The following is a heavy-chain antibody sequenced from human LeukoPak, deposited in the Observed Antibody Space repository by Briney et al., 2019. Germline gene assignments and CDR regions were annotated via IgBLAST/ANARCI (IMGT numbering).Heavy chain of an antibody. Sequence: GASVKVSCKASGYTFTSYGISWVRQAPGQGLEWMGWISAYNGNTNYAQKLQGRVTMTTDTSTSTAYMELRSLRSDDTAVYYCARGLGYCSSTSCSGWFDPWGQGTLVTVSS. J-gene: IGHJ5*02. V-gene: IGHV1-18*01. CDR1: GYTFTSYG. D-gene: IGHD2-2*01. CDR3: ARGLGYCSSTSCSGWFDP. CDR2: ISAYNGNT.